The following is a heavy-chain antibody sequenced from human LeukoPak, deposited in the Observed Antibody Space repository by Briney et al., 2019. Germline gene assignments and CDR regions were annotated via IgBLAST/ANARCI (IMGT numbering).Heavy chain of an antibody. Sequence: AGGSLRLSCVASGFTFSSYTMNWVRQAPGRGLEWVSSISSSSSYIYYADLVKGRFTISRDNAKNSLYLQMNSLRAEDTAVYYCAREVDTAMVPTYMDVWGKGTTVTVSS. V-gene: IGHV3-21*01. CDR1: GFTFSSYT. CDR2: ISSSSSYI. J-gene: IGHJ6*03. D-gene: IGHD5-18*01. CDR3: AREVDTAMVPTYMDV.